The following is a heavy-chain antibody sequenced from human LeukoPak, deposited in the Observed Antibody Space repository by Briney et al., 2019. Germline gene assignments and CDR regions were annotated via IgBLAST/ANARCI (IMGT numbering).Heavy chain of an antibody. CDR1: GFTVSSNF. CDR3: ARDRDYAFDY. J-gene: IGHJ4*02. V-gene: IGHV3-48*02. Sequence: PGGSLRLSCAASGFTVSSNFMNWVRQAPGKGLEWISYINSDIYSNTIYYADTVKGRFTISRDNGKNSLYLQMNSLRDEDTAVYYCARDRDYAFDYWGQGTLVTVSS. D-gene: IGHD4-17*01. CDR2: INSDIYSNTI.